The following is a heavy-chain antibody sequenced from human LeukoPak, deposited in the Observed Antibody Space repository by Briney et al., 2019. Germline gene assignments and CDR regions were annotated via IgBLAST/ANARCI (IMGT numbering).Heavy chain of an antibody. V-gene: IGHV3-23*01. CDR1: GFTFSSYA. D-gene: IGHD4-17*01. J-gene: IGHJ4*02. CDR2: ISGSGGST. Sequence: GGSLRLSCAASGFTFSSYAMSWVRQAPGKGLEWVSAISGSGGSTYYADSVKGRFTISRDDAKNSLYLQMNSLRAEDTAVYYCARDPNGDYGDYWGQGTLVTVSS. CDR3: ARDPNGDYGDY.